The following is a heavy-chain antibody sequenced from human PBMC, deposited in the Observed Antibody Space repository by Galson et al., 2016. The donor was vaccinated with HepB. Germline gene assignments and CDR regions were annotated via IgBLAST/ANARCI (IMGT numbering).Heavy chain of an antibody. CDR3: ARGPTVTTDF. V-gene: IGHV4-30-4*01. J-gene: IGHJ4*02. Sequence: QPPGKGLEWIAYIYSGGNTHYNPSLRSRSFISVDTPKNQFSLNLNSVTAADTAVYYCARGPTVTTDFWGQGTLVTVSS. CDR2: IYSGGNT. D-gene: IGHD4-17*01.